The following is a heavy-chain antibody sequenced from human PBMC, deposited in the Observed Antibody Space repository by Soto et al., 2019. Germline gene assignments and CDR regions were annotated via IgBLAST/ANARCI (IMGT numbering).Heavy chain of an antibody. Sequence: ASVKVSCKASGYTCTSYDMNWVRPATGQGPEWMVWLNPNSGNTGYAQKFQGRVTMTRHTSISTAYMKLTSLRSEDTAVYYWTAVFAWSSAGSPVVTDFYGMVIWG. D-gene: IGHD3-3*01. J-gene: IGHJ6*01. CDR3: TAVFAWSSAGSPVVTDFYGMVI. V-gene: IGHV1-8*01. CDR1: GYTCTSYD. CDR2: LNPNSGNT.